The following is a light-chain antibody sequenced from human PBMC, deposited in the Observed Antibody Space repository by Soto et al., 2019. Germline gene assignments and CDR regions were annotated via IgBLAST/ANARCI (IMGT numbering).Light chain of an antibody. CDR1: QSVASNH. V-gene: IGKV3-20*01. Sequence: EIVLTQSPGTLSLSPGERVTLSCRASQSVASNHLAWYQQKPGQAPRLLIYGASSRATVIPDRFSGSGSGTDFTLTISRLEPEDFAGDYCQQYGTSPYTFGQGTKLEIK. CDR3: QQYGTSPYT. CDR2: GAS. J-gene: IGKJ2*01.